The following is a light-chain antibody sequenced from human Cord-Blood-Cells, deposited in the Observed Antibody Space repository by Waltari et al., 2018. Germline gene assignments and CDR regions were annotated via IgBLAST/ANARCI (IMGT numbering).Light chain of an antibody. CDR2: DAS. V-gene: IGKV3-11*01. CDR3: QQRSNLIT. Sequence: EIVLTQSPATLSLSPGERATLSCRASQSVSSYLAWYKQEPGQAPRLLIYDASNRATGIPARFSGSGSGTDFTLTISSLEPEDFAVYYCQQRSNLITFGQGTRLEIK. J-gene: IGKJ5*01. CDR1: QSVSSY.